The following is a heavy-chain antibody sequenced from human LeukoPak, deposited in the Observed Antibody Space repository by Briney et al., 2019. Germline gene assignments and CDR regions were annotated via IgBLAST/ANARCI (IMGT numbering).Heavy chain of an antibody. J-gene: IGHJ4*02. CDR1: GFTFSSYA. CDR2: ISYDGSNK. Sequence: GGSLRLSCAASGFTFSSYAMHWVRQAPGKGLGWVAVISYDGSNKYYADSVKGRFTISRDNSKNTLYLQMNSLRAEDTAVYYCATSYGSGSYYTAYFDYWGQGTLVTVSS. CDR3: ATSYGSGSYYTAYFDY. V-gene: IGHV3-30*04. D-gene: IGHD3-10*01.